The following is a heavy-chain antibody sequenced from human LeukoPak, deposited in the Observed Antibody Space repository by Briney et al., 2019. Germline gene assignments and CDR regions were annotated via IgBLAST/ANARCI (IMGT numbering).Heavy chain of an antibody. Sequence: TGGSLRLSWAASGFTFSSYAMHWVRKAPGKGLEWVAVISYDGRNKYYADSVKGRFTISRDNSKNTLYLQMNSLRAEDTAVYYCAREYCSSTSCQDYYYYYGMDVWGQGTTVTVSS. CDR3: AREYCSSTSCQDYYYYYGMDV. V-gene: IGHV3-30*04. J-gene: IGHJ6*02. CDR1: GFTFSSYA. CDR2: ISYDGRNK. D-gene: IGHD2-2*01.